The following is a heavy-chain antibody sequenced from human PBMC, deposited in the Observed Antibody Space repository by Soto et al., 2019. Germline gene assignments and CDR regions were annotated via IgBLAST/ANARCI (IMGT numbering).Heavy chain of an antibody. CDR2: IIPIFGTA. J-gene: IGHJ6*02. D-gene: IGHD3-22*01. Sequence: SVKVSCKASGGTFSSYAISWVRQAPGQGLEWMGGIIPIFGTANYAQKSQGRVTITADKSTSTAYMELSSLRSEDTAVYYCARDSQLNYYDSSGSVYYYYGMDVWGQGTTVTVSS. CDR1: GGTFSSYA. V-gene: IGHV1-69*06. CDR3: ARDSQLNYYDSSGSVYYYYGMDV.